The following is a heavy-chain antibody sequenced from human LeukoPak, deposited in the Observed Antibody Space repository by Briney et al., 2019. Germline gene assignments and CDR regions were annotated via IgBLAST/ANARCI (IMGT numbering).Heavy chain of an antibody. D-gene: IGHD3-10*01. CDR2: MKTDGSEK. Sequence: GGSLRLSCEASGFTFSSYWMSWVRQAPGKGLEWVANMKTDGSEKYYVDSVKGRFTISRDNAKNSLYLQMNSLRAEDTAVYYCAKLSLSGRSQSADYWGQGTLVTVSS. J-gene: IGHJ4*02. V-gene: IGHV3-7*03. CDR3: AKLSLSGRSQSADY. CDR1: GFTFSSYW.